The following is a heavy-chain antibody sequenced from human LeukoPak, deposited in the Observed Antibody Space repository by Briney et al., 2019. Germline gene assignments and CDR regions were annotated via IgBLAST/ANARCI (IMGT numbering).Heavy chain of an antibody. Sequence: SETLSLTCAVSGYSISSGYYWGWIRQPPGKGLEWIGSIYHSGRTYYNPSLKSRVTISVDTSKNQFSLKLSSVTAADTAVYYCARAVTIFRVGGWGQGTLVTVSS. CDR1: GYSISSGYY. D-gene: IGHD3-3*01. J-gene: IGHJ4*02. CDR3: ARAVTIFRVGG. V-gene: IGHV4-38-2*01. CDR2: IYHSGRT.